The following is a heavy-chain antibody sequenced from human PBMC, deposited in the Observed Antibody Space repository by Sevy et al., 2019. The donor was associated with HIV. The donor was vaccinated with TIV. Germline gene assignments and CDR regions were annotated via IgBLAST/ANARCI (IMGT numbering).Heavy chain of an antibody. D-gene: IGHD1-26*01. J-gene: IGHJ3*02. V-gene: IGHV4-34*01. CDR1: GGSFSGYY. Sequence: SETLSLTCAVYGGSFSGYYWSWIRQPPGKGLEWIGEINRSGSSNYNPSLKSRVTISVDTSKNQFSLKLSSVTAADTAVSYCARGPGRGIVGANYAFDIWGQGTMVTVSS. CDR3: ARGPGRGIVGANYAFDI. CDR2: INRSGSS.